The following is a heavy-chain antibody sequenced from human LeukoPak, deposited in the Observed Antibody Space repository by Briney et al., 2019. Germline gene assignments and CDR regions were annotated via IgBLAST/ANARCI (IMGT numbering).Heavy chain of an antibody. J-gene: IGHJ4*02. V-gene: IGHV3-15*01. CDR3: TTDRLTVGGLAIDY. D-gene: IGHD1-26*01. CDR1: GFPFTNSW. CDR2: IKSKADGGTA. Sequence: PGVSLRLLCAVSGFPFTNSWKLWAPQARGRGLEWVGRIKSKADGGTAEYAEPVKRRLSISSYDSKKTLYLQMNSLKTEDTAVYYCTTDRLTVGGLAIDYLGQGTHVTDSS.